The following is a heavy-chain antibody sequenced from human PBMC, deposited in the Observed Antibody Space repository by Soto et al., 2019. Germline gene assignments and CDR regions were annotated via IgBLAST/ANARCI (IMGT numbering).Heavy chain of an antibody. CDR3: ARGYQQWLNYYYGMDV. V-gene: IGHV1-2*04. J-gene: IGHJ6*02. CDR2: INPNSGGT. Sequence: ASVKVSCKASGYTFTGYYMHWVRQAPGQGLEWMGWINPNSGGTNYAQKFQGWVTMTRDTSISTAYMELSRLRSDDTAVYYCARGYQQWLNYYYGMDVWGQGTTVTVSS. D-gene: IGHD6-19*01. CDR1: GYTFTGYY.